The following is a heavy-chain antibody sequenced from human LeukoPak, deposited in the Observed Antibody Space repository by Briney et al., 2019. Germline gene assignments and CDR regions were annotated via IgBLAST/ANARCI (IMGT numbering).Heavy chain of an antibody. CDR1: GFTFSSFN. CDR3: ARDRPYSGSHGGDY. V-gene: IGHV3-21*04. D-gene: IGHD1-26*01. J-gene: IGHJ4*02. Sequence: PGESLRLSCAASGFTFSSFNMNWVRQAPGKGLEWVSSISSTSSLIWSADSLKGRFTISRDNAKNSLYLQMNSLRAEDTAVYYCARDRPYSGSHGGDYWGQGTLVTVSS. CDR2: ISSTSSLI.